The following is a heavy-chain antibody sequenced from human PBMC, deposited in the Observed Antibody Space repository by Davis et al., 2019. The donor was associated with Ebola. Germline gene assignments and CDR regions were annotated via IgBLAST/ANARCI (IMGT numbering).Heavy chain of an antibody. CDR2: INQDGGDK. V-gene: IGHV3-7*03. D-gene: IGHD3/OR15-3a*01. J-gene: IGHJ6*02. CDR3: ASGDGRGRSYDMDV. CDR1: GFTFSVYY. Sequence: GGSLRLSCAASGFTFSVYYMSWIRQAPGKGPEWVAIINQDGGDKYYVDPVKGRFTISRDNAKNSLFLQMNSLRAEDTALYYCASGDGRGRSYDMDVWGQGTTVTVSS.